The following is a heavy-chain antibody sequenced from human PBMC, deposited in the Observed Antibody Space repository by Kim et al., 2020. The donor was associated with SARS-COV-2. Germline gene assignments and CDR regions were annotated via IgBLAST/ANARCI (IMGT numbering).Heavy chain of an antibody. CDR2: ISGSAGNT. CDR3: VKDTLEGYYESSGYWHY. Sequence: GGSLRLSCAASGFTFSSYAMNWVRQAPGKGLEWVSTISGSAGNTYYADSVKGRFTISRDNSKNTLYLQMNSLRADDTAVYYCVKDTLEGYYESSGYWHYWGQGTLVTASS. D-gene: IGHD3-22*01. V-gene: IGHV3-23*01. CDR1: GFTFSSYA. J-gene: IGHJ4*02.